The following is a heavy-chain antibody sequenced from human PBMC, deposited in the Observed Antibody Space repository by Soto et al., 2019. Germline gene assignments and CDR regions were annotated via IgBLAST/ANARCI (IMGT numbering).Heavy chain of an antibody. CDR1: GFSLSTSGVV. Sequence: QITVKESGPKLVKPSQTLTLTCAFSGFSLSTSGVVVGWVRQPPGKAPEWLALIYWDDDKRHRPSLKSRLSSTKDTHKDQVVLTMTNPDPLDTATYSCVHQGSNNKIYYTDLWGCRTMVPGSS. V-gene: IGHV2-5*02. D-gene: IGHD1-26*01. J-gene: IGHJ2*01. CDR3: VHQGSNNKIYYTDL. CDR2: IYWDDDK.